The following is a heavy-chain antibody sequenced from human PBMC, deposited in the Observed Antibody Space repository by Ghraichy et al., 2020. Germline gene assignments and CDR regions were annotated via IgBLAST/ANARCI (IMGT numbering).Heavy chain of an antibody. J-gene: IGHJ3*01. D-gene: IGHD6-19*01. CDR3: AIRAVDSFDV. CDR2: IYYSGNT. CDR1: GGSISSSY. V-gene: IGHV4-59*01. Sequence: SETLSLTCTISGGSISSSYWTWIRQPPGTGLEWIGYIYYSGNTNYNPSLKIRVTMSIDTSKNQFSLKLSPVTAADTAVYYCAIRAVDSFDVWGQGTMVTVSS.